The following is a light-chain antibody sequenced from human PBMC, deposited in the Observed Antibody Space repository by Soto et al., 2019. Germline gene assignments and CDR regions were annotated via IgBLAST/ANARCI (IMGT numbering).Light chain of an antibody. CDR2: DAS. CDR1: QSVSSY. J-gene: IGKJ2*01. CDR3: QQRSNWPLYT. Sequence: EIVLTQSPATLSLSPGERATLSCRASQSVSSYLAWYQPKPGQAPRLLIYDASNRATGIPARFSGSGSGTDFPLTISSLEPEDFAVYYCQQRSNWPLYTFGQGTKLEIK. V-gene: IGKV3-11*01.